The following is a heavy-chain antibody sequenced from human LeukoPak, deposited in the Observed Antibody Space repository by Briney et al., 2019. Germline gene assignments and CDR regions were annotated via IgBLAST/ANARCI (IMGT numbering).Heavy chain of an antibody. CDR1: GYTFTSYA. CDR2: INAGNGNT. CDR3: ARTPFAGIAAAGYNWFDP. V-gene: IGHV1-3*01. J-gene: IGHJ5*02. Sequence: ASVKVSCKASGYTFTSYAMHWVRQAPGQRLEWMGWINAGNGNTKYSQKFQGRVTMTRNTSISTAYMELSSLRSEDTAVYYCARTPFAGIAAAGYNWFDPWGQGTLVTVSS. D-gene: IGHD6-13*01.